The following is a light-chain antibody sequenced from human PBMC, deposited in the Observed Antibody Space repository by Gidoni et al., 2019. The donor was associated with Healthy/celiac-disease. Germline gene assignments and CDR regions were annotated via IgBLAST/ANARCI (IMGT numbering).Light chain of an antibody. CDR3: QQRSNWSPCS. J-gene: IGKJ2*04. Sequence: EIVLTQSPATLSLSPGERATLSCRASQSVSSYLAWYQQKPGQAPRLLIYDASNRATGIPARFSGSGSGTDFTLTISSLEPEDFAVYYCQQRSNWSPCSFGQXTKLEIK. V-gene: IGKV3-11*01. CDR2: DAS. CDR1: QSVSSY.